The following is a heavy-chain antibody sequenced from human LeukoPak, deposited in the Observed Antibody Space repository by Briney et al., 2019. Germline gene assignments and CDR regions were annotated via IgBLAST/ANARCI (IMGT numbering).Heavy chain of an antibody. Sequence: ASVKVSCKASGYTFTNYGIGWVRQAPGQGLEWMGWVSTFNSNTNYAHKFQGRVTMTTDTSTSTAYMELRSLRSDDTAVYYCARGFYDILSGFYEYYFDYWGQGSLVTVSS. CDR2: VSTFNSNT. D-gene: IGHD3-9*01. V-gene: IGHV1-18*01. CDR3: ARGFYDILSGFYEYYFDY. CDR1: GYTFTNYG. J-gene: IGHJ4*02.